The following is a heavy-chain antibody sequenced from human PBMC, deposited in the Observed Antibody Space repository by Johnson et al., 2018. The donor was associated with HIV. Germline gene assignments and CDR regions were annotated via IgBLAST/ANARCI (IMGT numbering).Heavy chain of an antibody. CDR3: SRENPELGRFAFDI. Sequence: VQLVEFGGGVVQPGRSLRLSCAASEFTLSSYAMHWVRQAPGKGLTWVAVISYDGSNKYYADSVKGRFTISRDNSKNTLYMQMNSLRAEDTAVYYCSRENPELGRFAFDIWGQGTMVTVSS. CDR2: ISYDGSNK. V-gene: IGHV3-30*01. CDR1: EFTLSSYA. J-gene: IGHJ3*02. D-gene: IGHD1-14*01.